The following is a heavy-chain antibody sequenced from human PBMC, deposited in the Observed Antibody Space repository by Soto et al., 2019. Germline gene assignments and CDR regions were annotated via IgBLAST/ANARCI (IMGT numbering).Heavy chain of an antibody. CDR1: GYTLTGYY. D-gene: IGHD3-10*01. V-gene: IGHV1-2*04. J-gene: IGHJ4*02. CDR2: INPNSGGT. CDR3: ARDGDYYGSGSLLDY. Sequence: QVQLVQSGAEVKKPGASVKDSCKASGYTLTGYYMHWVRQAPGQGLEWMGWINPNSGGTNYAQKFQGWVTMTRDTSISTAYMELSRLRSDDTAVYYCARDGDYYGSGSLLDYWGQGTLVTVSS.